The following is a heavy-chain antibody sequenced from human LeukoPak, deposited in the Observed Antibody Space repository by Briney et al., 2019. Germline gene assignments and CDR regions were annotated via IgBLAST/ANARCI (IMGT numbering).Heavy chain of an antibody. CDR3: ARRRVAAAGTRLNWFDP. J-gene: IGHJ5*02. CDR2: INHSGST. V-gene: IGHV4-34*01. Sequence: SETLSLTCAVYGGSFSGYYWSWIRQPPGKGLDWIGEINHSGSTNYNPSLKSRVTISVDTSKNQFSLKLSSVTAADTAVYYCARRRVAAAGTRLNWFDPWGQGTLVTVSS. CDR1: GGSFSGYY. D-gene: IGHD6-13*01.